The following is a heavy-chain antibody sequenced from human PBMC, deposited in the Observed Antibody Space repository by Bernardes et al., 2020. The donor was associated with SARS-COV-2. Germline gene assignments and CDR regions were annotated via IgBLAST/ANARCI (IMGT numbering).Heavy chain of an antibody. D-gene: IGHD2-15*01. CDR1: GFTFRSYS. CDR2: ISSSSSYI. CDR3: ARVGGGVVAATFDY. J-gene: IGHJ4*02. Sequence: GSLRLSCAASGFTFRSYSMNWVRQAPGKGLEWVSSISSSSSYIYYADSVKGRFTISRDNAKNSLYLQMNSLRAEDTAVYYCARVGGGVVAATFDYWGQGTLVTVSS. V-gene: IGHV3-21*01.